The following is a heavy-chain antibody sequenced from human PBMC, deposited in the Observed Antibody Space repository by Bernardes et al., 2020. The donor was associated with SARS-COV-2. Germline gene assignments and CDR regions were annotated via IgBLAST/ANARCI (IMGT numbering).Heavy chain of an antibody. CDR2: INQDGRVI. J-gene: IGHJ6*02. D-gene: IGHD3-10*01. CDR1: GYSFSTYW. Sequence: GGSLRLSCAGSGYSFSTYWMHWVRQVPGKGPVWVSRINQDGRVIDYADSVQGRFTIFRDNAGSTLYLQMNSLRAEDTAVYYCAKDDTLDYYYGSGKRYGMDVWGQGTTVTVSS. CDR3: AKDDTLDYYYGSGKRYGMDV. V-gene: IGHV3-74*01.